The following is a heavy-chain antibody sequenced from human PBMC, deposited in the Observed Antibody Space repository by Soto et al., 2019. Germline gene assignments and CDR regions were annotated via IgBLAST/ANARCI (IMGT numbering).Heavy chain of an antibody. CDR1: GFTFSSYA. CDR3: AKKTDSSSPWGALDI. V-gene: IGHV3-23*01. D-gene: IGHD6-6*01. CDR2: ISGSGGGT. Sequence: EVQLLESGGGLVQPGGSLRLSCAASGFTFSSYAMTWVRQAPAQGLEWVSGISGSGGGTYYADSVKGRFTISRDSSKNTLYLQMDSLRAGDTAVYYCAKKTDSSSPWGALDIWGQGTMVSVSS. J-gene: IGHJ3*02.